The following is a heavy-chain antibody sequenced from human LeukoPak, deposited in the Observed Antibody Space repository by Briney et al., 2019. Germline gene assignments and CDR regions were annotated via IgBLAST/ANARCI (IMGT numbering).Heavy chain of an antibody. CDR2: IYYSGST. D-gene: IGHD2-15*01. CDR3: ARVVVAATFWFDP. CDR1: GGSLSFYY. Sequence: SETLSLTCGVYGGSLSFYYWSWIRQPPGKGLEWIGYIYYSGSTNYNPSLKSRVTISVDTSKNQFSLKLSSVTAADTAVYYCARVVVAATFWFDPWGQGTLVTVSS. J-gene: IGHJ5*02. V-gene: IGHV4-59*01.